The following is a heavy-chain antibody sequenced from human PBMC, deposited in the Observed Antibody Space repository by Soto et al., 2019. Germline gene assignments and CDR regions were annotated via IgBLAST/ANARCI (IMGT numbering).Heavy chain of an antibody. V-gene: IGHV1-18*01. J-gene: IGHJ4*02. CDR2: ISAYNGKT. D-gene: IGHD1-1*01. Sequence: QVQLVQCGAEVKKPGASVRVSCKASGYTFTSYGISWVRQAPGQGLEWMGWISAYNGKTNYAQKLLGRVTMTTATSTSTAYMELMSLRSDDTAVYYCARDPARQRLDYWGQGTLVTVSS. CDR1: GYTFTSYG. CDR3: ARDPARQRLDY.